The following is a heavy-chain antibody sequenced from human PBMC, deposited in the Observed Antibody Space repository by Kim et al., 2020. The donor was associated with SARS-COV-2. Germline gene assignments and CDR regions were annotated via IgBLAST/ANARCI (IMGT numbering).Heavy chain of an antibody. D-gene: IGHD3-3*01. CDR1: GFTFSSYW. CDR3: ARVYYDFWSGYHMYYYYGMDV. CDR2: IKQDGSEK. V-gene: IGHV3-7*04. Sequence: GGSLRLSCAASGFTFSSYWMSWVRQAPGKGLEWVANIKQDGSEKYYVDSVKGRFTISRDNAKNSLYLQMNSLRAEDTAVYYCARVYYDFWSGYHMYYYYGMDVWGQGTTVTDSS. J-gene: IGHJ6*02.